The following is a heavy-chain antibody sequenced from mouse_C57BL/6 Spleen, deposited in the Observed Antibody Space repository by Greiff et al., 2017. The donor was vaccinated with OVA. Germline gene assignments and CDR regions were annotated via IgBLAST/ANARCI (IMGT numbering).Heavy chain of an antibody. CDR1: GFSLTSYG. CDR2: IWSGGST. Sequence: VQLQQSGPGLVQPSQSLSITCTVSGFSLTSYGVHWVRQSPGKGLEWLGVIWSGGSTDYNAAFISRLSISKDNSKSQVFFKMNSLQADDTAIYYCARKGNSSHAMDYWGQGTSVTVSS. CDR3: ARKGNSSHAMDY. V-gene: IGHV2-2*01. D-gene: IGHD1-1*01. J-gene: IGHJ4*01.